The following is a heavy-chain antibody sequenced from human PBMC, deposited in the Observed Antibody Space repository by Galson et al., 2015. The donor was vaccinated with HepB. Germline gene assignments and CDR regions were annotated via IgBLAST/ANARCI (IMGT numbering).Heavy chain of an antibody. D-gene: IGHD4-17*01. CDR2: ISYDGSNK. CDR3: AKDTQWGYGDYGHMDV. J-gene: IGHJ6*03. CDR1: GFTFSSYG. Sequence: SLRLSCAASGFTFSSYGTHWVRQAPGKGLEWVAVISYDGSNKYYADSVKGRFTISRDNSKNTLYLQMNSLRAEDTAVYYCAKDTQWGYGDYGHMDVWGKGTTVTVSS. V-gene: IGHV3-30*18.